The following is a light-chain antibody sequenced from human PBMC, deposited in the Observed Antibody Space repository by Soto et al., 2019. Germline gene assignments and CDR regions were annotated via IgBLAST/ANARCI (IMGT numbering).Light chain of an antibody. CDR1: SSNIGAGYD. V-gene: IGLV1-40*01. Sequence: QSVLTQPPSVSGAPGQRVTISCTGSSSNIGAGYDVHWYLQLPGTAPKLLIYGNTNRPSGVPDRFSGSKSGSSASLAITGLQAEEEAEYYCQPHDSSLHASVFGTGTKVTVL. CDR3: QPHDSSLHASV. J-gene: IGLJ1*01. CDR2: GNT.